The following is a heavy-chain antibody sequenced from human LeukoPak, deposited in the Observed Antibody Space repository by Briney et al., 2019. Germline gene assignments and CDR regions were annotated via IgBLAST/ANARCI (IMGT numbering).Heavy chain of an antibody. CDR1: GLTFSSCA. J-gene: IGHJ6*03. CDR2: ISYDGSNK. Sequence: GGSLRLSCAASGLTFSSCAMHWVRQAPGKGLEWVAVISYDGSNKYYADSVKGRFTISRDNSKNTLYLQMNSLRAEDTAVYYCARGEAYSYGPYYYYYYMDVWGKGTTVTVSS. D-gene: IGHD5-18*01. CDR3: ARGEAYSYGPYYYYYYMDV. V-gene: IGHV3-30*04.